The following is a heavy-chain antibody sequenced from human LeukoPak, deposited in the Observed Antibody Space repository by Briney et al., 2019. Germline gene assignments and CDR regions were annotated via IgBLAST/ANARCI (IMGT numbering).Heavy chain of an antibody. D-gene: IGHD3-3*01. CDR3: ARDPVGFWSGYLNYYYGMDV. Sequence: SETLSLTCTVSGGSVSSGSYYWRWIRQPPGKGLEWIGYIYYSGSTNYNPSLKSRVTISVDTSKNQFSLKLSSVTAADTAVYYCARDPVGFWSGYLNYYYGMDVWGQGTTVTVSS. CDR2: IYYSGST. J-gene: IGHJ6*02. V-gene: IGHV4-61*01. CDR1: GGSVSSGSYY.